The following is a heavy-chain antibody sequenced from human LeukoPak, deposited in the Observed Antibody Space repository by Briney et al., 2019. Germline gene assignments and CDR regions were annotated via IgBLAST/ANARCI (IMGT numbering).Heavy chain of an antibody. CDR3: AKKAGIAAAGYYYYYYMDV. Sequence: GGSLRLSCAASGFTFSSYAMSWVRQAPGKGLEWVSAISGSGGSTYYADPVKGRFTISRDNSKNTLYLQMNSLRAEDTAVYYCAKKAGIAAAGYYYYYYMDVWGKGTMVTVSS. D-gene: IGHD6-13*01. J-gene: IGHJ6*03. CDR1: GFTFSSYA. V-gene: IGHV3-23*01. CDR2: ISGSGGST.